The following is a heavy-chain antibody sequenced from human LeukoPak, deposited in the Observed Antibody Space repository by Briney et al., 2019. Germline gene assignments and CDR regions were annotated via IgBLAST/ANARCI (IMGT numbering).Heavy chain of an antibody. CDR2: ITGSGDGT. J-gene: IGHJ4*02. CDR1: GFTFSTYA. CDR3: AKAGLVRGGALDS. V-gene: IGHV3-23*01. Sequence: GGPLRLSCAASGFTFSTYAMTWVRQAPGKGLEWVSSITGSGDGTSAADSVKGRFSISRDNSKNTLYLQMNSLRVEDTAVYYCAKAGLVRGGALDSWGQGTLVTVSS. D-gene: IGHD4/OR15-4a*01.